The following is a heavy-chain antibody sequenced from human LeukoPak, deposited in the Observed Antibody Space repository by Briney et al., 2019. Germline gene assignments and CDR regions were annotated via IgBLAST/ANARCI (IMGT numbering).Heavy chain of an antibody. CDR2: ISAYNGNT. Sequence: ASVTVSCKASGYTFTSYGISWVRQAPGQGLEWMGWISAYNGNTNYAQKLQGRVTMTTDTSTSTAYMELSSLRSEDTAVYYCARDRSLRAAAGLYNWFDPWGQGTLVTVSS. V-gene: IGHV1-18*01. J-gene: IGHJ5*02. CDR1: GYTFTSYG. CDR3: ARDRSLRAAAGLYNWFDP. D-gene: IGHD6-13*01.